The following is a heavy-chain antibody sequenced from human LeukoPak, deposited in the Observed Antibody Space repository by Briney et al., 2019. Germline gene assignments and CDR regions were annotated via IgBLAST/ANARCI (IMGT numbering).Heavy chain of an antibody. CDR2: IYPGDSDT. Sequence: GESLKISCKGSGYSFTSYWIGWVRQMPGKGLEWMEIIYPGDSDTRYSPSFQGQVTISADKSISTAYLQWSSLKASDTVMYYCARHGRGNYYDSSGYYGPVVYWGQGTLVTGSS. J-gene: IGHJ4*02. CDR3: ARHGRGNYYDSSGYYGPVVY. D-gene: IGHD3-22*01. V-gene: IGHV5-51*01. CDR1: GYSFTSYW.